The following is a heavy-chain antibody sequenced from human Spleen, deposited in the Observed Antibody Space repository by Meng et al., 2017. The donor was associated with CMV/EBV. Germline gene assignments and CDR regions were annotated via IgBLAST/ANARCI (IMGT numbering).Heavy chain of an antibody. CDR1: TFTDYH. Sequence: TFTDYHINWVRQAPGQGLEWMGWIKPNTGDTKYAPKFQGRVTMTRDTAISTAYMEVSRLTSDDTAMYYCARGVARWAVTTGKNWFDPWGQGTLVTVSS. D-gene: IGHD4-17*01. CDR2: IKPNTGDT. V-gene: IGHV1-2*02. J-gene: IGHJ5*02. CDR3: ARGVARWAVTTGKNWFDP.